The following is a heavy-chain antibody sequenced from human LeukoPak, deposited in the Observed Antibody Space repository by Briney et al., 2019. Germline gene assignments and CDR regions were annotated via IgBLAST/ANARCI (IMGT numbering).Heavy chain of an antibody. D-gene: IGHD3-16*01. V-gene: IGHV3-7*03. CDR3: ARDGFGTGSN. Sequence: GGSLRLSCAASGLTFSNYWMDWVRQAPGKGLEWVANIKQDGGEKNYVDSVKGRFSISRDNAKNSLYLQMNALRADDTAVYYCARDGFGTGSNWGQGTLVTVSS. J-gene: IGHJ4*02. CDR2: IKQDGGEK. CDR1: GLTFSNYW.